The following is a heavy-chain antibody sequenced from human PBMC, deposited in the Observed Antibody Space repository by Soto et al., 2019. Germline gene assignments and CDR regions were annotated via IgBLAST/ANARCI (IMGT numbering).Heavy chain of an antibody. CDR1: GGSISSYY. CDR3: ASDAFSGGNSRSFDI. J-gene: IGHJ3*02. Sequence: SETLSLTCTVSGGSISSYYWSWIRQPPGKGLEWIGYIYYSGSTNYNPSLKSRVTISVDTSKNQFSLKLSSVTAADTAVYYCASDAFSGGNSRSFDIWGQGTMVTVS. V-gene: IGHV4-59*01. CDR2: IYYSGST. D-gene: IGHD2-21*02.